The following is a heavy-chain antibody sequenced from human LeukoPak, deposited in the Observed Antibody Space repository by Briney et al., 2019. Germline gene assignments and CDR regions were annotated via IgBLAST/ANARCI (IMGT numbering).Heavy chain of an antibody. Sequence: GGSLRLSCAASGFTFSSYEMNWVRQAPGKGLEWVSSISSSSSYIYYADSVKGRFTISRDNAKNSLYLQMNSLRAEDTAVYYCARGGVLGYCSSTSCQAAFDIWGQGTMVTDSS. CDR3: ARGGVLGYCSSTSCQAAFDI. V-gene: IGHV3-21*01. D-gene: IGHD2-2*01. CDR2: ISSSSSYI. J-gene: IGHJ3*02. CDR1: GFTFSSYE.